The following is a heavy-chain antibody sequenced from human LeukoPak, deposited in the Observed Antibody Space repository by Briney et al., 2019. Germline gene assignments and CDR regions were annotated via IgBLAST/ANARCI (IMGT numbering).Heavy chain of an antibody. D-gene: IGHD2-2*01. Sequence: GGSLRLSCAASGFTFSSYGMHWVRQAPGKGLEWVAVISYDGSNKYYADSVKGRFTISRDNSKNTLYLQMNSLRAEDTAVYYCARGVTRYCSSTSCYYFDYWGQGTLVTVSS. CDR3: ARGVTRYCSSTSCYYFDY. CDR2: ISYDGSNK. J-gene: IGHJ4*02. V-gene: IGHV3-30*03. CDR1: GFTFSSYG.